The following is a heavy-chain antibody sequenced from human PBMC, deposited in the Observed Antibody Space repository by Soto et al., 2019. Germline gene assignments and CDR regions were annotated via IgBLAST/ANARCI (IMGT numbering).Heavy chain of an antibody. Sequence: GGSLRLSCAASGFTVSSNYMSWFRQAPGKGLEWVSVIYSGGSTYYADSVKGRFTISRDNSKNTLYLQMNSLRAEDTAVYYCARPLQTTVTGGDAFDIWGQGTMVTVSS. V-gene: IGHV3-66*04. CDR2: IYSGGST. D-gene: IGHD4-17*01. CDR3: ARPLQTTVTGGDAFDI. J-gene: IGHJ3*02. CDR1: GFTVSSNY.